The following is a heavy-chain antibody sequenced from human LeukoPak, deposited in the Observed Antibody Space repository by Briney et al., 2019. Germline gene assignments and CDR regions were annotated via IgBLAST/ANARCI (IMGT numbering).Heavy chain of an antibody. CDR3: ATHSSSWPFDY. V-gene: IGHV3-13*03. D-gene: IGHD6-13*01. CDR1: GFTFSSYD. J-gene: IGHJ4*02. Sequence: GGSLRLSCAACGFTFSSYDMHWVRQATGKGLEWVSAIGTAGDTYYPGSVKGQFTISRENAKNSLYLQMNRLRAGDTAVYYCATHSSSWPFDYWGQRTLVTVSS. CDR2: IGTAGDT.